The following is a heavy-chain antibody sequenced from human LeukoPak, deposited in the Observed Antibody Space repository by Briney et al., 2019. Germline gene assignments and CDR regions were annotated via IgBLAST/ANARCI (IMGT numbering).Heavy chain of an antibody. CDR1: GFTFSSYW. CDR2: INSDGSST. J-gene: IGHJ4*02. CDR3: ARVNAGYSGYDFADYFDY. D-gene: IGHD5-12*01. V-gene: IGHV3-74*01. Sequence: GGSLRLPCAASGFTFSSYWMHWVRQAPGKGLVWVSRINSDGSSTSYADSVKGRFTISRDNAKNTLYLQMNSLRAEDTAVYYCARVNAGYSGYDFADYFDYWGQGTLVTVSS.